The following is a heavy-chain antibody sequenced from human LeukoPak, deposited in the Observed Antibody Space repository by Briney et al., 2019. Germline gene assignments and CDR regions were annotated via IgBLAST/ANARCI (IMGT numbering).Heavy chain of an antibody. CDR1: GYTFTSYG. Sequence: GASVKVSCKASGYTFTSYGISWVRQAPGQGLEWMGWISAYNGNTNYAQKLQGRVTMTTDASTSTAYMELRSLRSDDTAVYYCARDLGRGNPNWFDPWGQGTLVTVSS. V-gene: IGHV1-18*01. D-gene: IGHD3-16*01. J-gene: IGHJ5*02. CDR2: ISAYNGNT. CDR3: ARDLGRGNPNWFDP.